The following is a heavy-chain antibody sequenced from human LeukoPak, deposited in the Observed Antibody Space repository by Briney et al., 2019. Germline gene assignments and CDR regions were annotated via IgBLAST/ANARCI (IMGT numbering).Heavy chain of an antibody. V-gene: IGHV3-21*01. D-gene: IGHD1-14*01. J-gene: IGHJ4*02. CDR2: ISSSSSYI. Sequence: PGGSLRLSCAAPGFTFSSYSMNWVRQAPGKGLEWVSSISSSSSYIYYADSVKGRFTISRDNAKNSLYLQMNSLRAEGTAVYYCASAGGFVPYFDYWGQGTLVTVSS. CDR3: ASAGGFVPYFDY. CDR1: GFTFSSYS.